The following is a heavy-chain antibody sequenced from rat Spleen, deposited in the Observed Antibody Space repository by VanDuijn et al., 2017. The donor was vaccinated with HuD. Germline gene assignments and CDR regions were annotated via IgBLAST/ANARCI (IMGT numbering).Heavy chain of an antibody. D-gene: IGHD1-11*01. CDR2: IWNTGGT. CDR3: ATSGGPFDH. Sequence: QVQLKESGPGLVQPSQTLSLTCTVAGFSLTSYNVHWVRQPPGKGLEWMGVIWNTGGTRYNSALKSRLSISRDTSKSQVYLKMSSLKIEDTATYFCATSGGPFDHWGQGVMVTVSS. J-gene: IGHJ2*01. CDR1: GFSLTSYN. V-gene: IGHV2-41*01.